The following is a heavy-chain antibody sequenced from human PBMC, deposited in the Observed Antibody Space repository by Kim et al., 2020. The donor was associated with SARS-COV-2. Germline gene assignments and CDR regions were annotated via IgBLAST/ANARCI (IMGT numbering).Heavy chain of an antibody. D-gene: IGHD2-21*02. Sequence: GGSLRLSCTASGFSFSSYSMNWVRQAPGKGLEWVSSISSSNTYIYYADSVRGRFTISRDNAKNSLYLQMNSLSAEDTAVYYCARARFCGGDCPSLEGFDSWGEGTLVTVSS. J-gene: IGHJ4*02. CDR1: GFSFSSYS. CDR3: ARARFCGGDCPSLEGFDS. V-gene: IGHV3-21*04. CDR2: ISSSNTYI.